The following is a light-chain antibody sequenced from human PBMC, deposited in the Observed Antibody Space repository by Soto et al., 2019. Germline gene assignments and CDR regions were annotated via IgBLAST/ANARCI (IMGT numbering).Light chain of an antibody. CDR2: STT. Sequence: QAVVTQEPSVTVSPGGTVTLTCAYSSGAVTSDFYPNWLQQKPGQAPRALIYSTTKKHSWTPARFSGSLLGGKAALTLSGVQPEDEADYYCLLYFGAVRVFDGGTKLTVL. CDR1: SGAVTSDFY. V-gene: IGLV7-43*01. J-gene: IGLJ3*02. CDR3: LLYFGAVRV.